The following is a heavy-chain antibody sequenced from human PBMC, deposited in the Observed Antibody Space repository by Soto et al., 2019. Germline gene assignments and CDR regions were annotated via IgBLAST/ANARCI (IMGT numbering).Heavy chain of an antibody. D-gene: IGHD2-2*01. V-gene: IGHV1-18*04. CDR3: ARPLYCSSTSCYGAFDY. CDR1: GYTFTSYG. J-gene: IGHJ4*02. CDR2: ISAYNGNT. Sequence: QVQLVQSGAEVKKPGASVKVSCKASGYTFTSYGISWVRQAPGHGLEWMGWISAYNGNTNYAQKLQGRVTMTTDTSTSTAYMELRSLRSDDTAVYYCARPLYCSSTSCYGAFDYWGQGTLVTVSS.